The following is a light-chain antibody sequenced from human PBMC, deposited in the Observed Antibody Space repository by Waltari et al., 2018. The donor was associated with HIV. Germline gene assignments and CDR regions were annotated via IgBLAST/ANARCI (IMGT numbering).Light chain of an antibody. V-gene: IGLV2-14*03. CDR1: SSYVGGFNY. J-gene: IGLJ1*01. Sequence: QSALTQPASVSGSPGQSITISCTGPSSYVGGFNYVSWYQQHQGKAPKLMIYDVNNRPSGISNRFSGSKSGNTASLTISGLQAEDEADYYCSSYTSSNTLYVFGTGTKVTVL. CDR3: SSYTSSNTLYV. CDR2: DVN.